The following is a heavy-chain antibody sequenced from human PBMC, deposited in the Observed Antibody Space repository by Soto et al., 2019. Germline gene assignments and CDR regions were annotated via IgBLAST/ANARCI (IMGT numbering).Heavy chain of an antibody. V-gene: IGHV1-18*01. CDR2: ISAYNGNT. CDR1: GYTFTSCG. Sequence: ASVKVSCKASGYTFTSCGISWVRQAPGQGLEWMGWISAYNGNTNYAQKLQGRVTMTTDTSTSTAYMELRSLRSDDTAVYYCARGGAPTGYDFWRGYYWPAFDIWGQGTMVTVSS. D-gene: IGHD3-3*01. CDR3: ARGGAPTGYDFWRGYYWPAFDI. J-gene: IGHJ3*02.